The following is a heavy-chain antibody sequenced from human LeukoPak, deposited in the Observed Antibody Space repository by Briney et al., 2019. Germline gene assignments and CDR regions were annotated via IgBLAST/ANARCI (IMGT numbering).Heavy chain of an antibody. V-gene: IGHV4-34*01. CDR3: ARPARNYYGSGSYNY. Sequence: PSETLSLTCAVYGGSFSGYYWSWIRQPPGKGLEWIGEINHSGSTNYNPSLKSRVTISVDTSKNQFSLKLSSVTAADTAVYYCARPARNYYGSGSYNYWGQGTLITVSS. J-gene: IGHJ4*02. CDR1: GGSFSGYY. CDR2: INHSGST. D-gene: IGHD3-10*01.